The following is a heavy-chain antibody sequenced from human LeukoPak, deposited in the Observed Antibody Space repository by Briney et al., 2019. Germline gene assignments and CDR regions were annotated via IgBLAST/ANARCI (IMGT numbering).Heavy chain of an antibody. D-gene: IGHD3-10*01. CDR1: GGTFSSYA. J-gene: IGHJ4*02. CDR3: ARASDYYGSGTYPY. V-gene: IGHV1-69*05. CDR2: IIPIFGTA. Sequence: SVKVSCTASGGTFSSYAMSWVRQAPGKGLEWMGRIIPIFGTANYAQKFQGRVTITTDESKSTAYMELSSLRSEDTAVYYCARASDYYGSGTYPYWGQGTLVTVSS.